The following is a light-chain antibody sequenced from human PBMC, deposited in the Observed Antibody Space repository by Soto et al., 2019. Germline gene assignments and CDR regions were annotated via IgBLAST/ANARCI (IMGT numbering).Light chain of an antibody. J-gene: IGKJ1*01. CDR2: GAF. CDR1: QSVLYSSNSKNY. V-gene: IGKV4-1*01. Sequence: DMEMTRSPESLAVSLDERATINCKSSQSVLYSSNSKNYLAWYQQKPGQPPRLLIYGAFTRAPGIPGRFGGSGSGTEFTLTINSLQSEDFAVYYCHQYNSWPSWTFGQGTNADVK. CDR3: HQYNSWPSWT.